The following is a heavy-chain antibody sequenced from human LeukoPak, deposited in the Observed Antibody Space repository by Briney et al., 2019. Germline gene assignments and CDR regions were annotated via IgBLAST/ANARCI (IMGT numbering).Heavy chain of an antibody. CDR2: IRYDGSSK. CDR3: AKDAFRGYSYGYRVSMVWFDQ. V-gene: IGHV3-30*02. D-gene: IGHD5-18*01. J-gene: IGHJ5*02. CDR1: GFTFSSYG. Sequence: PGGSLRLSCATSGFTFSSYGMHWVRQAPGKGLEWVAFIRYDGSSKYYADSVKGRFTISRDNSKNTLSLQMNSLRAEDTAVYFCAKDAFRGYSYGYRVSMVWFDQWGQGILVTVSS.